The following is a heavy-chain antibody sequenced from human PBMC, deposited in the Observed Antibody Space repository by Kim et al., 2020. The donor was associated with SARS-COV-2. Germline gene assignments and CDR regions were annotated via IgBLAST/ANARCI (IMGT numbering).Heavy chain of an antibody. D-gene: IGHD3-10*01. J-gene: IGHJ6*02. CDR2: IYYSGST. Sequence: SETLSLTCTVSGGSISSGGYYWSWIRQHPGKGLEWIGYIYYSGSTYYNPSLKSRVTISVDTSKNQFSLKLSSVTAADTAVYYCARGASITMVRGVTYYYYGMDVWGQGTTVTVSS. CDR1: GGSISSGGYY. CDR3: ARGASITMVRGVTYYYYGMDV. V-gene: IGHV4-31*03.